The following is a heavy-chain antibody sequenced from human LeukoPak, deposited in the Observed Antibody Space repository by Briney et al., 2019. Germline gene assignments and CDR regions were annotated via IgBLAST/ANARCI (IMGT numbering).Heavy chain of an antibody. CDR2: ISSNGGST. CDR3: ASVDYYDSSGLTIEYFQH. J-gene: IGHJ1*01. Sequence: GGSLRLSCAASGFTFSSYAMHWVRQAPGKGLEYVSAISSNGGSTYYANSVKGRFTISRDNSKNTLYLQMNSLRAEDTAVYYCASVDYYDSSGLTIEYFQHWGQGTLVTVSS. D-gene: IGHD3-22*01. V-gene: IGHV3-64*01. CDR1: GFTFSSYA.